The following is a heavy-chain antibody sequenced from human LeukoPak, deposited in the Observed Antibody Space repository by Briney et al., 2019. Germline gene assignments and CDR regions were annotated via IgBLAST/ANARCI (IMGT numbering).Heavy chain of an antibody. J-gene: IGHJ4*02. D-gene: IGHD3-16*01. V-gene: IGHV4-34*01. CDR1: GGSISSYY. Sequence: SETLSLTCTVSGGSISSYYWSWIRQPPGKGLEWIGEINHSGSTNYNPSPKSRVTISVDTSKNQFSLKLSSVTAADTAVYYCARGITPGDYWGQGTLVTVSS. CDR3: ARGITPGDY. CDR2: INHSGST.